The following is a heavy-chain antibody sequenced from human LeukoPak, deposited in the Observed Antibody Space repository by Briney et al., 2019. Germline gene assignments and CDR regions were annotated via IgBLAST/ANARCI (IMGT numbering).Heavy chain of an antibody. D-gene: IGHD2-2*01. CDR3: AIGGDSSTSCYRCFNY. V-gene: IGHV5-51*01. CDR1: GYSFTNYW. CDR2: IYPDDSDT. Sequence: GESLKISCEGSGYSFTNYWIGWVRQMPGKGLEWMGIIYPDDSDTRYSPSFQGQVTISADKSIGTAYLQWSSLKASDTAMYYCAIGGDSSTSCYRCFNYWGQGTLVAVSS. J-gene: IGHJ4*02.